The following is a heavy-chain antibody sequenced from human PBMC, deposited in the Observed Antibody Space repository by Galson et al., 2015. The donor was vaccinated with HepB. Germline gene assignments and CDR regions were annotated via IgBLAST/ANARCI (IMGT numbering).Heavy chain of an antibody. D-gene: IGHD5-12*01. CDR3: ARGSGYDWGDFDY. V-gene: IGHV3-11*01. Sequence: SLRLSCAASGFTFSDYYMSWIRQAPGKGLEWVSYISNSGATIYYADSVKGRFTISRDNAKNSLYLQMNSLRAEDTAVYYCARGSGYDWGDFDYWGQGTLVTVSS. J-gene: IGHJ4*02. CDR2: ISNSGATI. CDR1: GFTFSDYY.